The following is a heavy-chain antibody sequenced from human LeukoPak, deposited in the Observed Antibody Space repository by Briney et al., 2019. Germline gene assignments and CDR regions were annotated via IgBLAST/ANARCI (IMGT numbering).Heavy chain of an antibody. CDR1: GYSISSGYY. V-gene: IGHV4-38-2*02. J-gene: IGHJ4*02. D-gene: IGHD6-13*01. Sequence: SETLSLTCTVSGYSISSGYYWAWIRQPPGKGLEWIGSIYRSGSTYYNPSLKSRVTISVDTSKNQFSLKLSSVTAADTAVSYCARETQQLVRDFDYWGQGTLVTVSS. CDR3: ARETQQLVRDFDY. CDR2: IYRSGST.